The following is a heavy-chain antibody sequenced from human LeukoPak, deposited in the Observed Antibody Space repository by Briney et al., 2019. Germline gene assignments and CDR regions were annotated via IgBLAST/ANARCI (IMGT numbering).Heavy chain of an antibody. J-gene: IGHJ6*03. V-gene: IGHV1-8*01. CDR1: GYTFTSYD. D-gene: IGHD7-27*01. CDR2: MNPNSGNT. CDR3: ARESIPLGDYYYYYMDV. Sequence: ASVKVSCNASGYTFTSYDINWVRQATGQGLEWMGWMNPNSGNTGYAQKFQGRVTMTRNTSISTAYMELSSLRSEDTAVYYCARESIPLGDYYYYYMDVWGKGTTVTISS.